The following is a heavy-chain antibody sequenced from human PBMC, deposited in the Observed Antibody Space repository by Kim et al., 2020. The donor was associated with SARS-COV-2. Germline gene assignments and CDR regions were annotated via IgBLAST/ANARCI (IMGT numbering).Heavy chain of an antibody. V-gene: IGHV1-18*01. J-gene: IGHJ4*02. CDR3: ARGPVGTPMSPIWY. Sequence: ASVKVSCKASGYAFTSYGITWVRQAPGQGLEWMGWISADNGNTNHAQKIQDRVTMSTDTSTSTAYMELRSLRSDDTAVYYCARGPVGTPMSPIWYWGQGTPVTVSS. D-gene: IGHD5-18*01. CDR1: GYAFTSYG. CDR2: ISADNGNT.